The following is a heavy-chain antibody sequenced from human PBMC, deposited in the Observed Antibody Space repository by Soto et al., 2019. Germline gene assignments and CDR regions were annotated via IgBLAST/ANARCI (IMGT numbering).Heavy chain of an antibody. J-gene: IGHJ5*02. CDR3: ARDRRRDARGLDWFDP. Sequence: QVQLVESGGGVVQPGRSLRLSCAASGFTFSSYGMHWVRQAPGKGLEWVAVIWYDGSNKYYADSVKGRFTISRDNSKNTLYLPMNSLTAEDTAVDYCARDRRRDARGLDWFDPWGQGTLVTVSS. CDR2: IWYDGSNK. CDR1: GFTFSSYG. V-gene: IGHV3-33*01.